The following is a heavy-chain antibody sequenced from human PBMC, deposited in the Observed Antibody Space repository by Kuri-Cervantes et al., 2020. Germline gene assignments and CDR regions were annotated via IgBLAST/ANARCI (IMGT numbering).Heavy chain of an antibody. CDR1: GFTFSSYS. Sequence: GGSLRLSCAASGFTFSSYSMNWVRQAPGKGLEWVSSISSSSGYIYYADSVKGRFTISRDNAKNSLYLQMNSLRAEDTAVYYCARGRSRWYYDILTGYVRGWFDPWGQGTLVTVSS. CDR2: ISSSSGYI. V-gene: IGHV3-21*01. J-gene: IGHJ5*02. CDR3: ARGRSRWYYDILTGYVRGWFDP. D-gene: IGHD3-9*01.